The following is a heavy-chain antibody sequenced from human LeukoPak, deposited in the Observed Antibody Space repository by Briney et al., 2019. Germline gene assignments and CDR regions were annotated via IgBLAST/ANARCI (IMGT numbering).Heavy chain of an antibody. D-gene: IGHD2-2*01. CDR3: AKGTPYAH. V-gene: IGHV3-30*18. Sequence: GGSLRLSCAASGFTFSSYGMHWVRQAPGKGLEWVAVISYDGSNKYYADSVKGRFTISRDTSKDTLYLQMSSLRAEDTAVYYCAKGTPYAHWGQGALVTVSS. CDR1: GFTFSSYG. J-gene: IGHJ1*01. CDR2: ISYDGSNK.